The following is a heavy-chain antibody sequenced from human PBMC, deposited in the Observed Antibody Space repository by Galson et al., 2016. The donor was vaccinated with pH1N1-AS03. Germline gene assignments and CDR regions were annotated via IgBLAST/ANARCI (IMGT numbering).Heavy chain of an antibody. CDR2: TSSSGGRT. J-gene: IGHJ6*02. CDR3: AKDRNDYRLHYFSGSDV. Sequence: SLRLSCATSGFTFTDFAVSWVRQAPGRGLEWVSATSSSGGRTYYAESVKGRFTISRDYSKNTVDLQMHSLRAEDTAVYYCAKDRNDYRLHYFSGSDVWGQGTTVIVSS. CDR1: GFTFTDFA. D-gene: IGHD1-1*01. V-gene: IGHV3-23*01.